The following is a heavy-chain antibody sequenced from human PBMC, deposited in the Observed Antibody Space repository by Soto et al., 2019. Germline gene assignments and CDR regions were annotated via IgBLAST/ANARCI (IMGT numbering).Heavy chain of an antibody. V-gene: IGHV3-73*02. J-gene: IGHJ6*02. CDR2: IETKVSSYAT. D-gene: IGHD3-10*02. CDR1: GFTFSASG. CDR3: AREGYYYVMDV. Sequence: EVQLVESGGGLVQPGGSLKLSCAASGFTFSASGMHWVRQASGKGLEWIGRIETKVSSYATAYAASVQGRFTISRDDSRNTAYLQMNSLKTEDTAVYYCAREGYYYVMDVWGQGTTVTVSS.